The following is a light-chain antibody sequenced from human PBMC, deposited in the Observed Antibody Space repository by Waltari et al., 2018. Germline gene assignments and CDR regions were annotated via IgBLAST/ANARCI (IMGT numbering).Light chain of an antibody. J-gene: IGKJ2*02. V-gene: IGKV3-20*01. CDR3: QQYGSSPRT. CDR1: QSVSSNY. CDR2: GAS. Sequence: EIVLTQSPGTLSLSPGERATLSCRASQSVSSNYIAWYQQKPGQAPRLLIYGASTRATVIPDRFSGSGSGTDFTLTISRLEPEDFAVYYCQQYGSSPRTFGQGTKLEIK.